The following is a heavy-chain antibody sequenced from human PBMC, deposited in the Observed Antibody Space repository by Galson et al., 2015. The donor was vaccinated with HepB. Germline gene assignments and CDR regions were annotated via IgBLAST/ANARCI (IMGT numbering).Heavy chain of an antibody. J-gene: IGHJ5*02. CDR2: FDPEDGET. CDR1: GYTLTELS. Sequence: SVKVSCKVSGYTLTELSMHWVRQAPGKGLEWMGGFDPEDGETIYAQKFQGRVTMTEDTSTDTAYMELSSLRSEDTAVYYCATGAYCSSTSCYPSGGDWFDPWGQGTLVTVSS. CDR3: ATGAYCSSTSCYPSGGDWFDP. V-gene: IGHV1-24*01. D-gene: IGHD2-2*01.